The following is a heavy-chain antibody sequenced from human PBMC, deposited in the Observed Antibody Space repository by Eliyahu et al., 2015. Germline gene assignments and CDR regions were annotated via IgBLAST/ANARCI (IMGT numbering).Heavy chain of an antibody. V-gene: IGHV4-38-2*01. Sequence: QVQLQESGPGLVKASETLSLTCVVSGYXISSGHHWGWXRQPPGKGLEWIGSIYHTGGTYYNPSLKSRVTISVETSKNQFSLKLSSVTAADTAVYFCARVADFWSADHFDYWGQGTLVTVSS. J-gene: IGHJ4*02. CDR3: ARVADFWSADHFDY. CDR1: GYXISSGHH. CDR2: IYHTGGT. D-gene: IGHD3-3*01.